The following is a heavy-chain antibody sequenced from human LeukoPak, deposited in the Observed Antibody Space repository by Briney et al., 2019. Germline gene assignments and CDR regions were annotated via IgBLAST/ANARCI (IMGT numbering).Heavy chain of an antibody. CDR3: ATPAAGPGAEYSQY. CDR1: GFSFSTYS. J-gene: IGHJ1*01. V-gene: IGHV3-21*01. D-gene: IGHD6-13*01. Sequence: KPGGSLRLSCAASGFSFSTYSMNWVRQAPGKGLEWVSSIDYSSKYIYTAYSLKGRFTTSRGSAKNSLDLQMNSLKAEDTAVYYCATPAAGPGAEYSQYWGQGTLVTVSS. CDR2: IDYSSKYI.